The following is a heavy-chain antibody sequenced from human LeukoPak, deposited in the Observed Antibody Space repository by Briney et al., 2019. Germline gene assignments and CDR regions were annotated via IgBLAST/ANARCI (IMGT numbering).Heavy chain of an antibody. CDR2: IYYSGST. J-gene: IGHJ4*02. Sequence: TSETLSLTCTVSGGSISSYYWSWIRQPPGKGLEWIGHIYYSGSTNYNPSLKSRVTISIDTSKNQFSLRLSSVTAADAAVYYCATMYYDILTGYYRYFDYWGQGTLVTVSS. V-gene: IGHV4-59*01. CDR1: GGSISSYY. CDR3: ATMYYDILTGYYRYFDY. D-gene: IGHD3-9*01.